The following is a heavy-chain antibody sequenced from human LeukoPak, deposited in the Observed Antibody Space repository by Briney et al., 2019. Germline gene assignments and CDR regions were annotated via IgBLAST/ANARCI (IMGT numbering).Heavy chain of an antibody. V-gene: IGHV1-2*02. CDR1: GCTFTGYY. J-gene: IGHJ4*02. Sequence: GASVKVSCKPSGCTFTGYYRHRVRQAPGQAREWMGWINPNIGATMYAQKFQGRVTMTRDTSISTAYIELTSLRSDDTAVYYCARDRVGGGWPRPFYCQHWGQGALVTVSS. CDR2: INPNIGAT. D-gene: IGHD6-19*01. CDR3: ARDRVGGGWPRPFYCQH.